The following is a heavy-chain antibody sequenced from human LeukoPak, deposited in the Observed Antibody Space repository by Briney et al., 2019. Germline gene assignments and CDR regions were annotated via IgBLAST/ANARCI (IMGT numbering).Heavy chain of an antibody. Sequence: GGSLRLSCAASGLTFSRYWMTWFRQAPGKGLEWVANIKQDGSEKYYVDSVKGRFTISRDNAKNSLYLQMNSLRAEDTAVYYCAREGTAMVTGDYWGQGTLVTVSS. CDR3: AREGTAMVTGDY. J-gene: IGHJ4*02. CDR2: IKQDGSEK. V-gene: IGHV3-7*01. CDR1: GLTFSRYW. D-gene: IGHD5-18*01.